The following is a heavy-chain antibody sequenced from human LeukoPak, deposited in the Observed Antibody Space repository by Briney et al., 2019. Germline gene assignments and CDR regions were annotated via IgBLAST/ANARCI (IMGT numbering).Heavy chain of an antibody. V-gene: IGHV3-66*01. CDR3: ARNTATAPTLFYFDY. CDR1: GFTVSSNY. CDR2: IYSGGST. Sequence: GGSLRLSCAASGFTVSSNYMSWVRQTPGKGLEWVSVIYSGGSTYYADSVKGRFTISRDNSKNTLYLQMSSLRAEDTAVYYCARNTATAPTLFYFDYWGQGTLVTVSS. D-gene: IGHD5-18*01. J-gene: IGHJ4*02.